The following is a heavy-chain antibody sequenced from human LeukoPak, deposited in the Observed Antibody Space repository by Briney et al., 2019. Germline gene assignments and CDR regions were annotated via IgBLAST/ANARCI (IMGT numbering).Heavy chain of an antibody. V-gene: IGHV3-21*01. CDR3: ARPENLGAPHVDDAFDI. CDR1: GFTFSSYS. D-gene: IGHD1-26*01. J-gene: IGHJ3*02. CDR2: ISSTSSFI. Sequence: GGSLRLSCAASGFTFSSYSMNWVRQAPGKGLEWVSSISSTSSFIYYADSVKGRFTISRDNAKNSLYLQMNSLRAEDTAVYYCARPENLGAPHVDDAFDIWGQGTMVTVSS.